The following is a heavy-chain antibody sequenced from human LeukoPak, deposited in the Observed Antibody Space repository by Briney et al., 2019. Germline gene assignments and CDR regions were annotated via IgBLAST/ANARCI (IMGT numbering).Heavy chain of an antibody. J-gene: IGHJ2*01. D-gene: IGHD2-15*01. Sequence: SETLSLTXSVSGGSISSSSYYWGWIRQPPGKGLEWIGSIYYSGSTYYNPSLKSRVTISVDTSKNQFSLKLSSVTAADTAVYYCARDGGCSGGSCYLIYWYFDLWGRGTLVTVSS. CDR3: ARDGGCSGGSCYLIYWYFDL. CDR2: IYYSGST. V-gene: IGHV4-39*02. CDR1: GGSISSSSYY.